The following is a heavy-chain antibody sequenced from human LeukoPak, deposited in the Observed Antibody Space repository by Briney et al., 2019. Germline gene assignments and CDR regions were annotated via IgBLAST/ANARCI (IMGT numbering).Heavy chain of an antibody. CDR2: ISYDGSNK. CDR3: ARNFYYDGSASPFDY. V-gene: IGHV3-30-3*01. CDR1: GFTFSNHA. J-gene: IGHJ4*02. Sequence: GGSLRLSCAASGFTFSNHAMHWVRQAPGMGLEWVGVISYDGSNKYYADSVKGRFTISRDNSKNMLYLQMNSLKAEDTAVYYCARNFYYDGSASPFDYWGQGTLVTVSS. D-gene: IGHD3-22*01.